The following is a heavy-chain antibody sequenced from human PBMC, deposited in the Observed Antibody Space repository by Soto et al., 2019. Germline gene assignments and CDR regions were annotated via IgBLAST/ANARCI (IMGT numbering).Heavy chain of an antibody. Sequence: SVKVSCKASGGTFGSYAISWVRQAPGQGLEWMGGIIPIFGTANYAQKFQGRVTITADESTSTAYMELSSLRSEDTAVYYCTRVLRFLEWLLPHEAANYYYYGMDVWGQGTTVTVSS. CDR1: GGTFGSYA. CDR3: TRVLRFLEWLLPHEAANYYYYGMDV. J-gene: IGHJ6*02. CDR2: IIPIFGTA. V-gene: IGHV1-69*13. D-gene: IGHD3-3*01.